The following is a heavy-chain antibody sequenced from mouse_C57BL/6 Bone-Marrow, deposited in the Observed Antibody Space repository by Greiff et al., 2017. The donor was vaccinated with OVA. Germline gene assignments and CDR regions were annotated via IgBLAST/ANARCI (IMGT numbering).Heavy chain of an antibody. CDR3: ANEGTRVDTRDYFGG. CDR2: INPSSGYT. CDR1: GYTFTSYW. Sequence: VQLQQSGAELAKPGASVKLSCKASGYTFTSYWMHWVKQRPGQGLEWIGYINPSSGYTKYNQKFKDKATLTADKSSSTAYMQLSSLTSEASAVYYGANEGTRVDTRDYFGGWGQGPTLTVS. D-gene: IGHD2-14*01. V-gene: IGHV1-7*01. J-gene: IGHJ2*01.